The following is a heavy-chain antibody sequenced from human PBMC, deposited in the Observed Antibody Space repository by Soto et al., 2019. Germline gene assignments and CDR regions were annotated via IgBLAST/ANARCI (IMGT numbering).Heavy chain of an antibody. CDR2: IYPGDSDT. D-gene: IGHD2-2*01. CDR1: GYRFTNYR. J-gene: IGHJ4*02. V-gene: IGHV5-51*01. Sequence: GESLKISGKGSGYRFTNYRIGWVRQMPGKGLEWMGIIYPGDSDTRYSPSFQGQVTISADKSINTAYLQWSSLKASDTAMYYCARDYCNGTTCYELDYWGQGTQVTVSS. CDR3: ARDYCNGTTCYELDY.